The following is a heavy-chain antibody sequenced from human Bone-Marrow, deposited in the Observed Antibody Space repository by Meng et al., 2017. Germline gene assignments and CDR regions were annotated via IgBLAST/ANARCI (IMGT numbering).Heavy chain of an antibody. J-gene: IGHJ3*02. CDR1: GYSISSGYY. V-gene: IGHV4-38-2*02. Sequence: SETLSLTCSVSGYSISSGYYWGWVRQPPGKGLEWIANIYHSGTTNYNPSLKSRVIISVDTAKNQFSLKLSSVTAADTAVYCSTSEEWGTGPVYIWGQGTMVTVSS. CDR2: IYHSGTT. CDR3: TSEEWGTGPVYI. D-gene: IGHD1-14*01.